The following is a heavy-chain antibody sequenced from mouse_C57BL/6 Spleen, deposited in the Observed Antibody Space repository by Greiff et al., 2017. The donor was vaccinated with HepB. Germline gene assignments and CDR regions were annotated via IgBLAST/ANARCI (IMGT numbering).Heavy chain of an antibody. CDR1: GYAFTNYL. D-gene: IGHD1-1*01. CDR2: INPGSGGT. J-gene: IGHJ3*01. V-gene: IGHV1-54*01. Sequence: VQRVESGAELVRPGTSVKVSCKASGYAFTNYLIEWVKQRPGQGLEWIGVINPGSGGTNYNEKFKGKATLTADKSSSTAYMQLSSLTSEDSAVYFRARGHYGSSSFAYWGQGTLVTVSA. CDR3: ARGHYGSSSFAY.